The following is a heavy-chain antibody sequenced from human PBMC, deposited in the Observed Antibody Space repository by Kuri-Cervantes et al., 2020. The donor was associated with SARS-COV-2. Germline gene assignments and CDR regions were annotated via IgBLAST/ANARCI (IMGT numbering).Heavy chain of an antibody. CDR3: ARERGDYYGSVRRGYYYYGMDV. Sequence: ASVKVSCKASGYTFTSYGISWVRQAPGQGLEWMGWISAYNGNTNYAQKLQGRVTMTTDTSTSTAYMELRSLRSDDTAVYYCARERGDYYGSVRRGYYYYGMDVWGQGTTVTVSS. CDR2: ISAYNGNT. CDR1: GYTFTSYG. V-gene: IGHV1-18*01. D-gene: IGHD3-10*01. J-gene: IGHJ6*02.